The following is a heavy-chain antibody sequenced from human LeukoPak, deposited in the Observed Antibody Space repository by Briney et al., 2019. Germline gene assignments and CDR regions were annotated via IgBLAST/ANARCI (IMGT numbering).Heavy chain of an antibody. CDR3: ATASPPSEWLETY. J-gene: IGHJ4*02. CDR1: GYTFTSYY. D-gene: IGHD3-3*01. CDR2: FDPEDGET. V-gene: IGHV1-24*01. Sequence: RASVKVSCKASGYTFTSYYMHWVRQAPGKGLEWMGGFDPEDGETIYAQKFQGRVTMTEDTSTDTAYMELSSLRSEDTAVYYCATASPPSEWLETYWGQGTLVTVSS.